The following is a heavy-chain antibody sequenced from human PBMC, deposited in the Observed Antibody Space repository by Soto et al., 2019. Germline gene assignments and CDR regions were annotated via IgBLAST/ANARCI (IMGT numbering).Heavy chain of an antibody. CDR2: IIPIFGTA. V-gene: IGHV1-69*01. Sequence: QVQLVQSGAEVKKPGSSVKVSCKASGGTFSSYAISWVRQAPGQGLEWMGGIIPIFGTANYAQKFQGRVTITADESTSTAYRELSSLRSEDTAVYYCARGSYDILTGYMGAGGYFDLWGRGTLVTVSS. D-gene: IGHD3-9*01. CDR3: ARGSYDILTGYMGAGGYFDL. J-gene: IGHJ2*01. CDR1: GGTFSSYA.